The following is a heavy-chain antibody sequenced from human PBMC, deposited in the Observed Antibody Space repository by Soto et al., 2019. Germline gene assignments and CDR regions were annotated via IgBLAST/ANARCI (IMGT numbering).Heavy chain of an antibody. CDR1: DDSINSDKYY. J-gene: IGHJ4*02. D-gene: IGHD3-9*01. V-gene: IGHV4-39*01. CDR2: IYYRGNA. Sequence: QLQLQESGPGLVKPSETLSLTCSVSDDSINSDKYYWGWIRQPPGKGLEWIGSIYYRGNAYYNPSLQTRATISLDKSTRQLSLKLNSVPAADSAVYFCARLEGLATISYYFDFWGPGALVTVSS. CDR3: ARLEGLATISYYFDF.